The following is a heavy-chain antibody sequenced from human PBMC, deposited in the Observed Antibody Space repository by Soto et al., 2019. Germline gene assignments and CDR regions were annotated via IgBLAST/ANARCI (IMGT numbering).Heavy chain of an antibody. CDR1: GFTFRSFT. CDR2: ISSSSSYI. CDR3: AGDWGESRWFGELGVDP. J-gene: IGHJ5*01. V-gene: IGHV3-21*01. Sequence: DVQLVESGGGLVKPGGSLRLSCAASGFTFRSFTMNWVRQAPGKGLAWVSSISSSSSYIYYADSVKGRFTISRDNDKNSLYLQMNSLRAEDTAVYYWAGDWGESRWFGELGVDPWGQGTLVTVSS. D-gene: IGHD3-10*01.